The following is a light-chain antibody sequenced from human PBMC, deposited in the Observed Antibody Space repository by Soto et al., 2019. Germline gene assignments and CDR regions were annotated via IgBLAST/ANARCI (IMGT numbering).Light chain of an antibody. V-gene: IGLV1-40*01. Sequence: QAVVTQPPSVSGAPGQRVTISCTGSSSNIGAGYDVHWYQQLPGTAPKLLIYGNSNRPSGVPDRFSGSKSGTSASLAITGLQAEDEADYYCQSYDISLRGFVFGTGTKLTVL. CDR3: QSYDISLRGFV. CDR2: GNS. J-gene: IGLJ1*01. CDR1: SSNIGAGYD.